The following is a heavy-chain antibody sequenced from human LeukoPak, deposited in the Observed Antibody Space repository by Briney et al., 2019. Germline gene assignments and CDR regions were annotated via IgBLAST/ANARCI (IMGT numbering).Heavy chain of an antibody. Sequence: PSETLSLTCAVYGGSFSGYYWSWIRQPPGKGLEWIGEINHSGSTNYNQSLKSRVTISVDPSKNQLFLCLNSVPAADTAMYYCARTDYDSSNYDPFAWFDPWGQGTLVTVSS. J-gene: IGHJ5*02. CDR1: GGSFSGYY. V-gene: IGHV4-34*01. CDR2: INHSGST. CDR3: ARTDYDSSNYDPFAWFDP. D-gene: IGHD4-11*01.